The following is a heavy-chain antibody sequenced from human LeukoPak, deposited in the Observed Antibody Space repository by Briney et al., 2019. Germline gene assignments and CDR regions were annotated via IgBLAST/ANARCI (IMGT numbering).Heavy chain of an antibody. Sequence: ASVKVSCKASGYTFTNYYIHWVRQAPGQGLEWMGIINPSGNNTTYAQKFQGRVTMTRDTSTSTVYMELSSLRSEDTAVYYCAREQQLWFYYWGQGILVTVSS. J-gene: IGHJ4*02. CDR3: AREQQLWFYY. V-gene: IGHV1-46*01. D-gene: IGHD5-18*01. CDR1: GYTFTNYY. CDR2: INPSGNNT.